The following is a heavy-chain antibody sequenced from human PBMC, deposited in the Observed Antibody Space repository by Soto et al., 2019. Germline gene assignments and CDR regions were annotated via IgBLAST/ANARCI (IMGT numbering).Heavy chain of an antibody. J-gene: IGHJ6*02. V-gene: IGHV5-51*01. CDR2: IYPGDSDT. CDR3: ARQYYYGSGSSYYYYYGMDV. CDR1: GYSFTSYW. D-gene: IGHD3-10*01. Sequence: XESLKISCKGCGYSFTSYWIGWVRQMPGKGLEWMGIIYPGDSDTRYSPSFQGQVTISADKSISTAYLQWSSLKASDTAMYYCARQYYYGSGSSYYYYYGMDVWGQGTTVTVSS.